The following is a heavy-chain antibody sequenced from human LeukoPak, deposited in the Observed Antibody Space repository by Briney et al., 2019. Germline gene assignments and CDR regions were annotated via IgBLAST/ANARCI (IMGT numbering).Heavy chain of an antibody. V-gene: IGHV4-59*01. CDR2: IYYSGST. J-gene: IGHJ4*02. Sequence: PSETLSLTCTVSGGSISSYYWSWIRQPPAKGLEWIGYIYYSGSTNYNPSLKSRVTISVDTSKNQFSLKLSSVTAADTAVYYCARVPSIVGATNRAYLDYWGQGTLVTVSS. CDR3: ARVPSIVGATNRAYLDY. CDR1: GGSISSYY. D-gene: IGHD1-26*01.